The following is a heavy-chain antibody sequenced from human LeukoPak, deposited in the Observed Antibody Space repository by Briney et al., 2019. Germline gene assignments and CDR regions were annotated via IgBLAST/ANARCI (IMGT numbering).Heavy chain of an antibody. CDR3: ARDGGSSTMEPTGGYYYYGMDV. CDR2: IYSDGRT. V-gene: IGHV3-53*01. J-gene: IGHJ6*02. D-gene: IGHD1-1*01. Sequence: GGSLRLSCAASGFTVSNNYMSWVRRAPGKGLEWVSLIYSDGRTSYTDSVKGRFTISRDNSKNTLSLQLNSLRAEDTAVYYCARDGGSSTMEPTGGYYYYGMDVWGQGTTVTVSS. CDR1: GFTVSNNY.